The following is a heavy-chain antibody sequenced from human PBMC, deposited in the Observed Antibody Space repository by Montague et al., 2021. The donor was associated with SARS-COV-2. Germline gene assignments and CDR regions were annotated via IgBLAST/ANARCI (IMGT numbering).Heavy chain of an antibody. CDR1: GVSINSHY. V-gene: IGHV4-4*07. D-gene: IGHD3-16*01. Sequence: SETLSLTCSVSGVSINSHYWRWVCLPAGKGLERNGHIYASCSTNTSSYLKRRVRLSIANPKNQFPLKLESLTAADTAVYYCLSDGGNWYYFDHWGQGALVTVSS. CDR2: IYASCST. CDR3: LSDGGNWYYFDH. J-gene: IGHJ4*02.